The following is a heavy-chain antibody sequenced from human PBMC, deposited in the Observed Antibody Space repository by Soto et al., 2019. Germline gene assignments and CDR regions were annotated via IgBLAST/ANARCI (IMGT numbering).Heavy chain of an antibody. CDR1: VYSFTSYW. CDR2: IDPSDSYT. D-gene: IGHD3-22*01. V-gene: IGHV5-10-1*01. J-gene: IGHJ4*02. CDR3: ASLIYYYDSSGYYRPI. Sequence: PXESLKISXEGSVYSFTSYWNSWVRQMPGKGLDWMRRIDPSDSYTNYSPSFQGHVTISADKSISTAYLQWSSLKASDTAMYYCASLIYYYDSSGYYRPIWGQGTLVTVSS.